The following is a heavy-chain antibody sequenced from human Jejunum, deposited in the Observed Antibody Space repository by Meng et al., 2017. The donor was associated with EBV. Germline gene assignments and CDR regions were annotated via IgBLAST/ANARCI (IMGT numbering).Heavy chain of an antibody. J-gene: IGHJ4*02. CDR1: GYTFTNYG. D-gene: IGHD2-15*01. CDR3: TILSHCDGGICYSYDY. Sequence: QVQLVQAGAEAKEPGASVKVSCKASGYTFTNYGVSWVRQAPGQGLEWMGWISAYNGNTDYAQKLQGRVTMTTDTPTSTAYMELRSLRSDDTAVYYCTILSHCDGGICYSYDYWGQGTLVTVSS. V-gene: IGHV1-18*01. CDR2: ISAYNGNT.